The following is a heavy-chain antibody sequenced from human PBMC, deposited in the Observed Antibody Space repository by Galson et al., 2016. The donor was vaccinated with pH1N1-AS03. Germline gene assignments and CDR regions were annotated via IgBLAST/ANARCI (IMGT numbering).Heavy chain of an antibody. Sequence: SLRLSCAASGFTFSMSYIHWVRQAPGKGLEWVSRISNDGRNVRYADFVKGRFAVSRDNAKNKVFLQMNSQRADDTAVYFCARRNPNPNFAIWYQHDYGMDVWGQGTTVTVSS. V-gene: IGHV3-74*01. D-gene: IGHD2-2*01. CDR2: ISNDGRNV. CDR1: GFTFSMSY. J-gene: IGHJ6*02. CDR3: ARRNPNPNFAIWYQHDYGMDV.